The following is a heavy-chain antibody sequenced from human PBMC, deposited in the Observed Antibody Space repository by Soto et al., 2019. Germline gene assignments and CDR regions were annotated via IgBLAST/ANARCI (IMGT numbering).Heavy chain of an antibody. Sequence: SSETLSLTCTVSGGSISSGGYYWSWIRQHPGKGLEWIGYIYYSGSTYYNPSLKSRVTISVDTSKNQFSLKLSSVTAADTAVYYCATQKAHYYDSSGYLPDYWGQGTLVTVS. CDR1: GGSISSGGYY. J-gene: IGHJ4*02. D-gene: IGHD3-22*01. CDR3: ATQKAHYYDSSGYLPDY. CDR2: IYYSGST. V-gene: IGHV4-31*03.